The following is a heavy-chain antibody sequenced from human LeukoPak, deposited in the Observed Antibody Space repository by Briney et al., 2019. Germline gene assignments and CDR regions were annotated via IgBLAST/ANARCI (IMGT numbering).Heavy chain of an antibody. CDR3: ARDWESIAAAGTWDY. CDR1: GYTFTSYA. D-gene: IGHD6-13*01. V-gene: IGHV7-4-1*02. Sequence: GASVKVSCKASGYTFTSYAMNWVRQAPGQGLEWMGWINTNTGNPTYAQGFTGRFVFSLDTPVSTAYLQISSLKAEDTAVYYCARDWESIAAAGTWDYWGQGTLVTVSS. J-gene: IGHJ4*02. CDR2: INTNTGNP.